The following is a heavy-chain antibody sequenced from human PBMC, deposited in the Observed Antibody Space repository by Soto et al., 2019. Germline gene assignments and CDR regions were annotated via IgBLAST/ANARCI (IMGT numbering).Heavy chain of an antibody. CDR1: GDTFKNCV. V-gene: IGHV1-69*01. J-gene: IGHJ6*02. D-gene: IGHD3-10*01. CDR2: IIPLFGTT. Sequence: QVQVVQSGVEVRRPGSSVKVSCKASGDTFKNCVISWVRQATGQGLEWMGGIIPLFGTTDFAQRFQGRLTITTDESTTTAYMELRRLRSEDTATYYCAAELGFGKLSVVWGQGTTVIVSS. CDR3: AAELGFGKLSVV.